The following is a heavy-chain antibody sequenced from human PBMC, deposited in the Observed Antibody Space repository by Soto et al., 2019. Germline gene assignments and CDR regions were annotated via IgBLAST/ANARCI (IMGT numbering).Heavy chain of an antibody. CDR2: IYWNDDK. Sequence: SGPTLVNPTQTLRLTCAFSGFSLSASGASVGWIRQPPGKALEWLAHIYWNDDKRYSPSLRSRLTISKDTSKNQVVLTFTNMDPADTGTYYCVHRLDVPGLAFDPWGKGTLVTVS. J-gene: IGHJ5*02. V-gene: IGHV2-5*01. CDR1: GFSLSASGAS. CDR3: VHRLDVPGLAFDP. D-gene: IGHD3-10*02.